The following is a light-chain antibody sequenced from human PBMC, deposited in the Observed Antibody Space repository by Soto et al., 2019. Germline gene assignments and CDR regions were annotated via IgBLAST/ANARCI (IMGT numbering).Light chain of an antibody. J-gene: IGKJ5*01. Sequence: EIVMTQSPGTLSLSPGERATLSCRASQSVSSRLAWYQQKPGQTPRLLVYGASSRATGIPDRFSGSGSGTDFTLTISRLEPEDFAVYYCQQHGTSPITFGPGTRLEIK. CDR1: QSVSSR. CDR3: QQHGTSPIT. CDR2: GAS. V-gene: IGKV3-20*01.